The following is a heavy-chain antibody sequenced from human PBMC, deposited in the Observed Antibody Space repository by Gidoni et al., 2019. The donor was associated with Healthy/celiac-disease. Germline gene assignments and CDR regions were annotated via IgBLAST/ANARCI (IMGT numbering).Heavy chain of an antibody. CDR2: SSGSGGST. D-gene: IGHD6-13*01. CDR1: GFTFSSYA. CDR3: AKFRAAASGGGY. Sequence: EVQLLESGGGLVQPGGCLRLSCAASGFTFSSYAMSWVRQAPGKGLEWVSASSGSGGSTYYADSVKGRFTLSRDNSKNTLYLQMNSLRAEDTAVYYCAKFRAAASGGGYWGQGTLVTVSS. V-gene: IGHV3-23*01. J-gene: IGHJ4*02.